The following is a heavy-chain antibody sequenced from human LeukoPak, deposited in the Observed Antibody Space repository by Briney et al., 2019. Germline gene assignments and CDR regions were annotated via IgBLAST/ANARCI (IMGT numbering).Heavy chain of an antibody. D-gene: IGHD5-24*01. V-gene: IGHV1-69*06. CDR2: IIPIFGTA. CDR3: ARNHDPEMATIREDY. J-gene: IGHJ4*02. Sequence: GASVKVSCKASGGTFSSYAISWVRQAPGQGLEWMGGIIPIFGTANYAQKFQGRVTITADKSTSTAYMELSSLRSEDTAVYYCARNHDPEMATIREDYWGQGTLVTVSS. CDR1: GGTFSSYA.